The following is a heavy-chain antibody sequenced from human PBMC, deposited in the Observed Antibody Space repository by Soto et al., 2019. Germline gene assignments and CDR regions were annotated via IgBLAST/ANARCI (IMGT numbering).Heavy chain of an antibody. Sequence: GESLKLSCTGSGYSFTRYWISWVRQMPGKGLEWMGRIDPSDSYTNYSPSFQGRFTVSRDNARNSLYLQMNSLRAEDTAVYYCARDLSWGSNWYYYMDVWGKGTTVTVSS. D-gene: IGHD7-27*01. V-gene: IGHV5-10-1*01. J-gene: IGHJ6*03. CDR1: GYSFTRYW. CDR2: IDPSDSYT. CDR3: ARDLSWGSNWYYYMDV.